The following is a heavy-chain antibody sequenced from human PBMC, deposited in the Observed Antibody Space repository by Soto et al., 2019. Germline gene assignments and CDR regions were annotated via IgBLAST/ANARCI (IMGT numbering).Heavy chain of an antibody. Sequence: SETLSLTCAVYGGSFSGYYGSWIRQPPGKGLEWIGEINHSGSTNYNPSLKSRVTISVDTSKNQFSLKLSSVTAADTAVYYCARGLNSGYIDYWGQGPLVTVSS. J-gene: IGHJ4*02. CDR2: INHSGST. CDR1: GGSFSGYY. D-gene: IGHD1-26*01. V-gene: IGHV4-34*01. CDR3: ARGLNSGYIDY.